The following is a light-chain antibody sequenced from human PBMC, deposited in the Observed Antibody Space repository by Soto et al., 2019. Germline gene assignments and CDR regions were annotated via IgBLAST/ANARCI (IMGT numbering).Light chain of an antibody. CDR3: QQYGSSKT. J-gene: IGKJ2*01. V-gene: IGKV3-20*01. CDR2: GAS. Sequence: ETVLTQSPGTLSLSPGERATLSCRASQSVSSSYLAGYQQKPGQAPRLLIYGASSRATGIPDRFSGSGSGTDFTLTISRLEPEDFAVYYCQQYGSSKTFGQGTKLEIK. CDR1: QSVSSSY.